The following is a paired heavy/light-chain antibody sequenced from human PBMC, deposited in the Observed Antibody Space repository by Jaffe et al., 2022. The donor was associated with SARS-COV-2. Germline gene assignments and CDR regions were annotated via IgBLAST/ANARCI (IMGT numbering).Heavy chain of an antibody. CDR3: ARGYYDSSGYYAPDY. CDR1: GYTFTTYG. Sequence: QVQLVQSGAEVKKPGASVKVSCKASGYTFTTYGINWVRQAPGQGLEWMGWISPYNGNTKYAQKIQGRVTMTTDTATSTAYMELRSLRSDDTAVYYCARGYYDSSGYYAPDYWGQGTLVTVSS. J-gene: IGHJ4*02. CDR2: ISPYNGNT. V-gene: IGHV1-18*01. D-gene: IGHD3-22*01.
Light chain of an antibody. J-gene: IGKJ3*01. CDR1: QDIRND. CDR3: LQHNNYSFT. CDR2: AAS. Sequence: DIQMTQSPSSLSASVGDRVTITCRASQDIRNDLGWYQQKPGKAPKRLIYAASSLQSGVPSRFSGSGSGTEFTLTISSLQPEDFATYYCLQHNNYSFTFGPGTKVDIK. V-gene: IGKV1-17*01.